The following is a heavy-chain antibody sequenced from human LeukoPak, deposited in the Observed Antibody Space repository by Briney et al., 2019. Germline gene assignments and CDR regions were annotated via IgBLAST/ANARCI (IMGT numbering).Heavy chain of an antibody. CDR1: GFTFSSYA. V-gene: IGHV3-30*04. J-gene: IGHJ5*02. CDR3: AREKIQLWLNNWFDP. Sequence: GGSLRLSCAASGFTFSSYAMHWVRQAPGKGLEWVAVISYDGSNKYYADSVKGRFTISRDNSKNTLYLQMNNLRAEDTAVYYCAREKIQLWLNNWFDPWGQGTLVTVSS. D-gene: IGHD5-18*01. CDR2: ISYDGSNK.